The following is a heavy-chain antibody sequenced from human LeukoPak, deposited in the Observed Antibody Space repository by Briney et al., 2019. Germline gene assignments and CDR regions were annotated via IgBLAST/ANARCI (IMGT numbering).Heavy chain of an antibody. CDR3: ATYDYGRSGFDY. V-gene: IGHV3-66*01. CDR2: IYSGGTT. D-gene: IGHD5-12*01. CDR1: GFTVSTNY. J-gene: IGHJ4*02. Sequence: GGSLSLSCAVSGFTVSTNYMTWVRQAPGKGLEWVSVIYSGGTTYYDASVKGRFSISTDNSKNTLYLKMNSLRAEDTAVYYCATYDYGRSGFDYWGQGTLVTVSS.